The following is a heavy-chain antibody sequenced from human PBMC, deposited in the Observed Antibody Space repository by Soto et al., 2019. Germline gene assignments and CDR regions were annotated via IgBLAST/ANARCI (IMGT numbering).Heavy chain of an antibody. J-gene: IGHJ4*02. CDR3: ARDRGAARPFDY. Sequence: SETLSLTCTVSGGSISSYYWSWIRQPPGKGLEWIGYIYYSGSTNYNPSLKSRVTISVDTSKNQFSLKLSSVTAADTAVYYCARDRGAARPFDYWGQGTLVTVSS. D-gene: IGHD6-13*01. CDR2: IYYSGST. CDR1: GGSISSYY. V-gene: IGHV4-59*01.